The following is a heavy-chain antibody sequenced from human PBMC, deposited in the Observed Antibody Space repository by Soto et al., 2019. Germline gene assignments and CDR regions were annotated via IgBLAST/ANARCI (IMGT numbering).Heavy chain of an antibody. D-gene: IGHD3-10*01. J-gene: IGHJ3*01. V-gene: IGHV3-7*01. CDR2: INQGGREK. CDR3: AKYGSGSYGAYAFDL. CDR1: GFTFGSYW. Sequence: GGSLRLSCAASGFTFGSYWMSWVRQAPGKGLEWVANINQGGREKNYVDSVKGRFSISRDDAEKSHHLQMNSLRAEDTAVYYCAKYGSGSYGAYAFDLWGQGTMVTV.